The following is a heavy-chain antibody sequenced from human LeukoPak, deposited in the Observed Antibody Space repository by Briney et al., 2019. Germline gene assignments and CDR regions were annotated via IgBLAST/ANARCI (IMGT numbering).Heavy chain of an antibody. D-gene: IGHD6-6*01. CDR1: GFTFSSYA. J-gene: IGHJ4*02. V-gene: IGHV3-30-3*01. Sequence: GGSLRLSCVASGFTFSSYAMHWVRQAPGKGLEWVAVISYDGSNKYYADSVKGRFTISRDNSKNTLYLQMNSLGAEDTAVYYCARSSSSYFDYWGQGTLVTVSS. CDR3: ARSSSSYFDY. CDR2: ISYDGSNK.